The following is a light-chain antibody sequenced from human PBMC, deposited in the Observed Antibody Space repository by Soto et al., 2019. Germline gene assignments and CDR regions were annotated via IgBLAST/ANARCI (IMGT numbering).Light chain of an antibody. CDR2: DAF. V-gene: IGKV1-5*01. CDR1: QSIRTW. J-gene: IGKJ1*01. CDR3: QQYQNYSPWT. Sequence: DIQLTQSPSTLSASVGDSVTITCRASQSIRTWLAWYQQKPGTAPKLLIYDAFSLESGVSSRFSGSGSGTDFSLTIINLQPDDFVIYYCQQYQNYSPWTFGQGTKVEVK.